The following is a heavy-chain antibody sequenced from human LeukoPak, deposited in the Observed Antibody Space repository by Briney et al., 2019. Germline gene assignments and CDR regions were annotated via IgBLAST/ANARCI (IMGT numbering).Heavy chain of an antibody. D-gene: IGHD5-24*01. V-gene: IGHV4-34*01. Sequence: SETLSLTCAVYGGSFSGYYWSWIRQPPGKGLEWIGEINHSGSTNYNPSLKSRVTISVDTSKNQFSLKLSSVTAADTAVYYCARSSTIPRFNWFDPWGQGTLVTVSS. J-gene: IGHJ5*02. CDR1: GGSFSGYY. CDR3: ARSSTIPRFNWFDP. CDR2: INHSGST.